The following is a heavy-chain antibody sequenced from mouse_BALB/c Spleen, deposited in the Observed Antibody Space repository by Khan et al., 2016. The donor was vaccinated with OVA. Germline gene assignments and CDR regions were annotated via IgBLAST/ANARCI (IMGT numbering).Heavy chain of an antibody. V-gene: IGHV5-4*02. D-gene: IGHD1-1*01. CDR1: GFTFSDYY. Sequence: EVELVESGGGLVKPGGSLKLSCAATGFTFSDYYMYWVRQTPEKRLEWVATISDGGSYTYYPDSVKGRFTISRDNVKNNRYLQMSSLKSEDTAMYYCVRGDSGSSIPWFAYWGQGTLVTVSA. J-gene: IGHJ3*01. CDR2: ISDGGSYT. CDR3: VRGDSGSSIPWFAY.